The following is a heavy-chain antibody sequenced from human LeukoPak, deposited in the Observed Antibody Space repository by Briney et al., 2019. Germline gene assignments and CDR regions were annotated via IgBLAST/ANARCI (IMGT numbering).Heavy chain of an antibody. CDR1: GFTFSSYS. D-gene: IGHD3-22*01. J-gene: IGHJ4*02. Sequence: PGGSLRLSCAVSGFTFSSYSMNWVRQAPGKGLEWVSYISSSSSTIYYADSVKGRFTISRDNSKNTLYLQMNSLRAEDTAVYYCAKSTMIVVPPFDYWGQGTLVTVSS. CDR2: ISSSSSTI. CDR3: AKSTMIVVPPFDY. V-gene: IGHV3-48*01.